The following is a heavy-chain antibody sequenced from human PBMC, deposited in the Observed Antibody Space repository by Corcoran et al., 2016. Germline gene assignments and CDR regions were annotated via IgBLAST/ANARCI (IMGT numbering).Heavy chain of an antibody. Sequence: QVQLVQSGAEVKKPGASVKVPCKASGYTFTGYYMHWVRQAPGQGLEWMGWINPNSGGTNYAQKFQGWVTMTRDKSISTAYMELSRLRSDDTAVYYCARKVGATLYDAFYIWGQGTMVTVSS. V-gene: IGHV1-2*04. CDR3: ARKVGATLYDAFYI. J-gene: IGHJ3*02. D-gene: IGHD1-26*01. CDR2: INPNSGGT. CDR1: GYTFTGYY.